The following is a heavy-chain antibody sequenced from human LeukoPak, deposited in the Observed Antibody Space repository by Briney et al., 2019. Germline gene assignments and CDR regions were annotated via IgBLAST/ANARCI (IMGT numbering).Heavy chain of an antibody. Sequence: PGGSLRLSCAASGFTFSTHSMNWVRQAPGKGREWVLSITDTSHIYDTFSVKGRFTTSQDNTKNSLYLQMNSLRAEDTAVYFCARSQGGYSYGKIDYWGQGTLVTVSS. CDR2: ITDTSHI. V-gene: IGHV3-69-1*02. D-gene: IGHD5-18*01. CDR1: GFTFSTHS. CDR3: ARSQGGYSYGKIDY. J-gene: IGHJ4*02.